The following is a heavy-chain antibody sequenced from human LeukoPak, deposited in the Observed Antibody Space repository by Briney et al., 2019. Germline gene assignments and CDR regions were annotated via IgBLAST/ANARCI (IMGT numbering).Heavy chain of an antibody. J-gene: IGHJ3*02. V-gene: IGHV3-48*01. D-gene: IGHD3-22*01. CDR2: ISSSTTTI. CDR3: ATDREDYDSSGYYLSDAFDI. Sequence: RGSLRLSCAVSGFTFSGYSMKWVRQAPGKGLEWVSYISSSTTTIYHADSVKGRFTVSRDNAKNSLYLQMDSLRVEDTAVYYCATDREDYDSSGYYLSDAFDIWGQGTMVTVSS. CDR1: GFTFSGYS.